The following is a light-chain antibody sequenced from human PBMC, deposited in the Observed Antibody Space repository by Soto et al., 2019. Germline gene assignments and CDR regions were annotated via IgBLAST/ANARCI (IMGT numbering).Light chain of an antibody. CDR3: QQYNNWPRT. CDR1: QTVIHN. J-gene: IGKJ1*01. V-gene: IGKV3-15*01. Sequence: IVLTQSPGTLALSAGEGPTLSCRASQTVIHNYLAWHQQKPGQAPRLLIYGASSRATGIPARFSGSGSGTEFTLTISSLQSEDSAVYFCQQYNNWPRTFGQGTKVDI. CDR2: GAS.